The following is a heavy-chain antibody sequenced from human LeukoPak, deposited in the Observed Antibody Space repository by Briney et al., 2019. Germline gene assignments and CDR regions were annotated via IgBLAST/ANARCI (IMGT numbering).Heavy chain of an antibody. CDR1: GGSISSSSYY. CDR2: IYYSGST. J-gene: IGHJ4*02. V-gene: IGHV4-39*01. Sequence: SETLSLTCTVSGGSISSSSYYWGWIRQPPGKGLEWIGSIYYSGSTYYNPSLKSRVTISVDTSKNQFSLKRSSVTAADTAVYYCAGYTSNWYTFDYWGQGTLVTVSS. CDR3: AGYTSNWYTFDY. D-gene: IGHD6-13*01.